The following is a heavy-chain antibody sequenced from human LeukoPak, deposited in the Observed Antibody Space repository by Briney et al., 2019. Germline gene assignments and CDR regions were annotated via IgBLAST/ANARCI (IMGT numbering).Heavy chain of an antibody. V-gene: IGHV3-48*03. Sequence: GGSLRLSCAAPGFTFSNYEMNWVRQAPGKGLEGVSNISDSGTTIYYADSVKGRFTISRDNAKNSLHLQMNSLRAEDTAVYYCARSQQWPVPRGFEYWGQGTLVTVSS. CDR1: GFTFSNYE. CDR2: ISDSGTTI. D-gene: IGHD6-19*01. CDR3: ARSQQWPVPRGFEY. J-gene: IGHJ4*02.